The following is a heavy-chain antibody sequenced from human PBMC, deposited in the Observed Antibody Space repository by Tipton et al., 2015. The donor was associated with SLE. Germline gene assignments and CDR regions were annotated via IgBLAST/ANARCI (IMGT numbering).Heavy chain of an antibody. D-gene: IGHD3-22*01. Sequence: TLSLTCAVSGGSISSSSYYWGWIRQPPGKGLEWIGSIYYSWSTDYNPSPNSRVTIFVDTSKNQFSLKLSSVTAADTAVYYCASAAWDYDSSGSGAFDIWGQGTMVTVSS. V-gene: IGHV4-39*07. CDR2: IYYSWST. J-gene: IGHJ3*02. CDR1: GGSISSSSYY. CDR3: ASAAWDYDSSGSGAFDI.